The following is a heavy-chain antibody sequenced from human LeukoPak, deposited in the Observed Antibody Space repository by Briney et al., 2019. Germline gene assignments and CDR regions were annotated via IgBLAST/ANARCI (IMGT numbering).Heavy chain of an antibody. CDR3: ARDYSVVVAATPYDWFDP. CDR2: IKQDGSEK. J-gene: IGHJ5*02. CDR1: GFTFSSYW. Sequence: GGSLRLSCAASGFTFSSYWMSWVRQAPGKGLEWVANIKQDGSEKYYVDSVKGRFTISRDNAKNSLYLQMDSLRAEDTAVYYCARDYSVVVAATPYDWFDPWGQGTLVTVSS. D-gene: IGHD2-15*01. V-gene: IGHV3-7*03.